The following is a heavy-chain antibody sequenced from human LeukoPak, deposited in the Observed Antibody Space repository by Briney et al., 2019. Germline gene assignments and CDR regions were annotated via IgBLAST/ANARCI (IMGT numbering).Heavy chain of an antibody. V-gene: IGHV3-23*01. Sequence: PGGSLRLSCAASGFTFSNAWMSWVRQAPGKGLEWVSAISGSGGSTYYADSVKGRFTISRDNSKNTLYLQMNSLRAEDTAVYYCASLPRIAVAGTLGVRDYWGQGTLVTVSS. CDR3: ASLPRIAVAGTLGVRDY. D-gene: IGHD6-19*01. CDR1: GFTFSNAW. CDR2: ISGSGGST. J-gene: IGHJ4*02.